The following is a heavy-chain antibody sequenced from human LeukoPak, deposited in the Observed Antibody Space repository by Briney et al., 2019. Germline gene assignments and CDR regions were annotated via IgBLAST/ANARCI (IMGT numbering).Heavy chain of an antibody. CDR1: GFTFSSYG. J-gene: IGHJ4*02. Sequence: QPGASLRLSCAASGFTFSSYGMHWVRQAPGKGLEWVAVISYDGSNKYYADSVKGRFTISRDNSKNTLYLQMNSLRAEDTAVYYCAGGYEWGYFDYWGQGTLVTVSS. CDR2: ISYDGSNK. CDR3: AGGYEWGYFDY. V-gene: IGHV3-30*03. D-gene: IGHD5-12*01.